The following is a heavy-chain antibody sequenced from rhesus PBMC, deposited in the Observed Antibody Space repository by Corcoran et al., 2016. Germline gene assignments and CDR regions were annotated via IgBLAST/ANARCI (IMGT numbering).Heavy chain of an antibody. J-gene: IGHJ4*01. Sequence: QLQLQESGPGLVKPSETLSLSCAVSGGSISGYYWHWIRQPPGKGLEWIGDIGGSTVITYPNPSLKSRVTISTDTSKNQFSLKMSSVTAADTAGYYCARKGWGGPFDYWGQGVLVTVSS. CDR1: GGSISGYY. CDR2: IGGSTVIT. CDR3: ARKGWGGPFDY. V-gene: IGHV4-165*02. D-gene: IGHD3-34*01.